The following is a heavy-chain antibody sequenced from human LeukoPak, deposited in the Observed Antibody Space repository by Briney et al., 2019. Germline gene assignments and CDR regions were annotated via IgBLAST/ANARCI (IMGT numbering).Heavy chain of an antibody. V-gene: IGHV4-59*01. D-gene: IGHD5-18*01. CDR2: IYYSGST. CDR1: GGSISSYY. Sequence: SETLSLTCTVSGGSISSYYWSWIRQPPGKGLEWIGYIYYSGSTNYNPSLKSRVTISVDTSKNQFSLKLSSVTAADTAVYYCARGDGYGIPPLDYWGQGTLVTVSS. CDR3: ARGDGYGIPPLDY. J-gene: IGHJ4*02.